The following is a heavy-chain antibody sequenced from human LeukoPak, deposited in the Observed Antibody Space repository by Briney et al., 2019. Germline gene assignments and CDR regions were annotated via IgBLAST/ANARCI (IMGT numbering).Heavy chain of an antibody. CDR1: GFTFSSYA. V-gene: IGHV3-23*01. CDR3: AKIGCSSTSCYRNEGYFDY. Sequence: GGSLRLSCAASGFTFSSYAMSWVRQAPGKGLGWVSAISGSGGSTYYADSVKGRFTISRDNSKNTLYLQMNSLRAEDTAVYYCAKIGCSSTSCYRNEGYFDYWGQGTLVTVSS. J-gene: IGHJ4*02. CDR2: ISGSGGST. D-gene: IGHD2-2*01.